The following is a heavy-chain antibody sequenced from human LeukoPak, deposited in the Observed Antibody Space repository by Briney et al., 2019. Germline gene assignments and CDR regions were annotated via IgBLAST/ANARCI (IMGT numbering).Heavy chain of an antibody. D-gene: IGHD6-13*01. CDR3: ARASMRMSTAGLVDY. CDR1: GGSISSYY. V-gene: IGHV4-59*01. CDR2: IYYSGST. Sequence: PSETLSLTCTVSGGSISSYYWSWIRQPPGKGLEWIGYIYYSGSTNYNPSLKSRVTISVDTSKNQFSLKLSSVTAADTAVYYCARASMRMSTAGLVDYWGQGTLVTVSS. J-gene: IGHJ4*02.